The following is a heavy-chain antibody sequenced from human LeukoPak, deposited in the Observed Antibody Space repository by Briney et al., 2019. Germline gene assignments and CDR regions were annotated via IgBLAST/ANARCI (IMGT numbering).Heavy chain of an antibody. CDR2: IYTSGST. V-gene: IGHV4-61*02. J-gene: IGHJ3*02. CDR3: AREMPPPVEYLLLAAFDI. CDR1: GGSISSGSYY. Sequence: SETLSLTCTVSGGSISSGSYYWSWIRQPAGKGLEWIGRIYTSGSTNYNPSLKSRVTISVDTSKNQFSLKLSSVTAADTAVYYCAREMPPPVEYLLLAAFDIWGQGTMVTVSS. D-gene: IGHD2-2*01.